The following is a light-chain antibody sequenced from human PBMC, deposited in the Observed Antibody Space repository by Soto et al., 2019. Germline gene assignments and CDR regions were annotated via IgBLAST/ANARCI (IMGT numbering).Light chain of an antibody. CDR1: QSVSSSY. Sequence: EIVLTQSPGTLSLSPGERATLSCRASQSVSSSYLAWYQQKPGQAPRLLIYGASSRATGIPDRFSGSGPGTDFTLTISRLEPEDFAVYYCQQYGSSPGFGPGTKVDIK. CDR3: QQYGSSPG. J-gene: IGKJ3*01. CDR2: GAS. V-gene: IGKV3-20*01.